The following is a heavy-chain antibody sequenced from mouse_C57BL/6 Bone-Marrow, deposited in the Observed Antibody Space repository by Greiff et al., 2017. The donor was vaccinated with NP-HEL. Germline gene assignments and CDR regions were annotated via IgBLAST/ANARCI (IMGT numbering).Heavy chain of an antibody. D-gene: IGHD1-1*01. CDR2: ISSGGDYI. CDR3: TRGSSYGDY. Sequence: EVQLQQSGEGLVKPGGSLKLSCAASGFTFSSYAMSWVRQTPEKRLEWVAYISSGGDYIYYADTVKGRFTISRDNARNTLYLQMSSLKSEDTAMYYCTRGSSYGDYWGQGTTLTVSS. CDR1: GFTFSSYA. J-gene: IGHJ2*01. V-gene: IGHV5-9-1*02.